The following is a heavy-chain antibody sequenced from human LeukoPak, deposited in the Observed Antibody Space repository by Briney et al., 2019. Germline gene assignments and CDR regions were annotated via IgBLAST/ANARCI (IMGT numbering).Heavy chain of an antibody. D-gene: IGHD2-2*01. CDR3: ARRLVDSSASQVSDH. V-gene: IGHV4-34*01. Sequence: SETLSLTCAFYGGSFSGYYWSWIRQSPGEGLEWIGEINDSGVTNCNPSLESRVILSVDTSKNQFSLRLSSVTAADTAVYYCARRLVDSSASQVSDHWGQGTLVTVSS. CDR1: GGSFSGYY. J-gene: IGHJ4*02. CDR2: INDSGVT.